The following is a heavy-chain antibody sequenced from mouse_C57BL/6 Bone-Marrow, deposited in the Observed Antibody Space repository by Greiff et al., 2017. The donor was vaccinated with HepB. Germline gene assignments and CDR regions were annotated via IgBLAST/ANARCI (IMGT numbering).Heavy chain of an antibody. V-gene: IGHV5-17*01. CDR3: ARKAYYSNSTPHWYFDV. Sequence: EVQGVESGGGLVKPGGSLKLSCAASGFTFSDYGMHWVRQAPEKGLEWVAYISSGSSTIYYADTVKGRFTISRDNAKNTLFLQMTSLRSEDTAMYYYARKAYYSNSTPHWYFDVWGTGTTVTVSS. D-gene: IGHD2-5*01. J-gene: IGHJ1*03. CDR2: ISSGSSTI. CDR1: GFTFSDYG.